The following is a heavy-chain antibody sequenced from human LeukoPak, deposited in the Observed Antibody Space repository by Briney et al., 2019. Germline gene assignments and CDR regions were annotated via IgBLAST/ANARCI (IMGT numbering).Heavy chain of an antibody. D-gene: IGHD6-19*01. CDR2: ISSSSTYM. CDR1: GFTFSSYS. Sequence: GGSLRLSCAASGFTFSSYSMNWVRQAPGKGLEWVSSISSSSTYMYYADSVKGRFTISRDNAKNSLYLQMNSLRAEDTAVYYCARGDKSSGWYFFDYWGQGTLVTVSS. CDR3: ARGDKSSGWYFFDY. J-gene: IGHJ4*02. V-gene: IGHV3-21*01.